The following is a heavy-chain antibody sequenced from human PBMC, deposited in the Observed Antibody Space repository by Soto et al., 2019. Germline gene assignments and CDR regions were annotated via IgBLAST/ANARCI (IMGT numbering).Heavy chain of an antibody. J-gene: IGHJ4*02. D-gene: IGHD6-6*01. Sequence: QPPEKALEWLARIDWDDDKYYSASLRSRLTVTKDTSKNQVVLTMTNMDPVDTATYYCAHSPRPPGYSTSAYDYWGQGTLVTVSS. CDR3: AHSPRPPGYSTSAYDY. V-gene: IGHV2-70*12. CDR2: IDWDDDK.